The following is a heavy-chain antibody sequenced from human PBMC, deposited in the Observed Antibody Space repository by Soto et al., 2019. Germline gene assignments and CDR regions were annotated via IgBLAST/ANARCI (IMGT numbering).Heavy chain of an antibody. D-gene: IGHD5-18*01. CDR2: ITTSSSTI. J-gene: IGHJ4*02. CDR1: GFTFSSYS. V-gene: IGHV3-48*01. Sequence: GGSLRLSCAASGFTFSSYSMNWVRRAPGKGLEWVAYITTSSSTIYYADSVKGRFTISRDNARSSLYLQMNSLRGEDTAVYYCAREAYSYGYIFNYWGQGTLVTVSS. CDR3: AREAYSYGYIFNY.